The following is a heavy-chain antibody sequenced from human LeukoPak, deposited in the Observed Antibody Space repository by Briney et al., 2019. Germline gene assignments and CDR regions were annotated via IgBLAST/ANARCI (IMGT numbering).Heavy chain of an antibody. J-gene: IGHJ6*02. CDR1: GYTFTGYY. V-gene: IGHV1-2*02. Sequence: ASVKVSCKASGYTFTGYYMHWVRQAPGQGLEWMGWINPNSGGTNYAQKFQGRVTMTRDTSISTAYMELSRLRSDDTAVYYCARDGGYISDGAYYYYGMDVWGQGTTVTVSS. CDR3: ARDGGYISDGAYYYYGMDV. CDR2: INPNSGGT. D-gene: IGHD1-26*01.